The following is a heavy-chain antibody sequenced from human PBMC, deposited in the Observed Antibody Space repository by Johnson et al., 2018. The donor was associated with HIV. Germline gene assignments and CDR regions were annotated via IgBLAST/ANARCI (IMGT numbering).Heavy chain of an antibody. CDR1: GFTFSSYV. J-gene: IGHJ3*02. D-gene: IGHD1-1*01. CDR2: IKTDGSNT. V-gene: IGHV3-74*01. CDR3: ARDLAGTERGNAFDI. Sequence: VQLVESGGGVVQPGRSLRLSCAASGFTFSSYVMHWVRQATGKGLEWVSNIKTDGSNTNYADSVKGRFTISRDNAKNSLYLQMNSLRAEDTAVYYCARDLAGTERGNAFDIWGQGTMVTVSS.